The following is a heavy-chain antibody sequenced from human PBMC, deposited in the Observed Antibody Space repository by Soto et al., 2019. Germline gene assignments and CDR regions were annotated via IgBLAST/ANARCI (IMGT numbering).Heavy chain of an antibody. V-gene: IGHV4-59*01. CDR1: GGSISIYY. Sequence: PSETLSLTCTVSGGSISIYYWSWIRQPPGKGLEWIGYIYYSGSTNYNPSLKSRVTISVDTSKDQFSLKLSSVTAADTAVYYCARVSTPYYYGSGSSNPVMDVWGQGTTVTVSS. CDR2: IYYSGST. J-gene: IGHJ6*02. D-gene: IGHD3-10*01. CDR3: ARVSTPYYYGSGSSNPVMDV.